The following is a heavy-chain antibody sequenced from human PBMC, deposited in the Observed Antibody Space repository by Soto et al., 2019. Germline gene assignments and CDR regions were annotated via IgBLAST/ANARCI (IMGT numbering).Heavy chain of an antibody. Sequence: SETLSLTCAVSGGSISSDGYSWGWIRQPPGKGLESIGYIYHSGSTYYNPPLKSRVAISVDKSKNQVSLKLSSVAAVDTAMYYCATPRSSSWYSNRFDPWGQGTLVTVSS. J-gene: IGHJ5*02. CDR2: IYHSGST. V-gene: IGHV4-30-2*01. CDR3: ATPRSSSWYSNRFDP. CDR1: GGSISSDGYS. D-gene: IGHD6-13*01.